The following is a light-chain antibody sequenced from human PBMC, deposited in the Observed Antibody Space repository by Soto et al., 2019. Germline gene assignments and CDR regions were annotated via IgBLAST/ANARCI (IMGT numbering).Light chain of an antibody. J-gene: IGLJ1*01. V-gene: IGLV2-14*01. CDR1: SSDVGGHNH. CDR3: NSYTSSSPHV. CDR2: EVG. Sequence: QSVLTQPASVSGSPGQSITISCTGSSSDVGGHNHVSWYQQHPGKAPKLIIYEVGNRPSGVSNRFPGSKSGNTASLTISGFQAEDEADYYCNSYTSSSPHVFGTGTKLTVL.